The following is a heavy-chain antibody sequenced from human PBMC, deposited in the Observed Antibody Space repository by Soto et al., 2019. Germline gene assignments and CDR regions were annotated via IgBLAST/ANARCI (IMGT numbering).Heavy chain of an antibody. D-gene: IGHD3-10*01. Sequence: QVQLQQWGAGLLKPSETLSLTCAVYGGSFSGYYWSWIRQPPGKGLEWIGEINHRGSTNYNPSLKSRVTRSVHTSKNQFSLELGFVTVAETAVYCCARGGRIIMIREPGDWYFDLWGRGTLVTVSS. CDR1: GGSFSGYY. CDR3: ARGGRIIMIREPGDWYFDL. J-gene: IGHJ2*01. CDR2: INHRGST. V-gene: IGHV4-34*01.